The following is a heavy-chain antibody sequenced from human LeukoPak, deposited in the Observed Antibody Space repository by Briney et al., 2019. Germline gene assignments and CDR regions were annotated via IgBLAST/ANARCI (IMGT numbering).Heavy chain of an antibody. CDR1: GFTFSTYT. J-gene: IGHJ4*02. Sequence: GGSLRLSCAASGFTFSTYTMNWVRQAPGKGLEWVSSISGSRGSIYYADSVKGRFTISRDNAENSLYLQMNTLRAEDTAVYYCARDILTAPRYFDCWGQGTLVTVSS. CDR2: ISGSRGSI. D-gene: IGHD2-8*02. CDR3: ARDILTAPRYFDC. V-gene: IGHV3-21*01.